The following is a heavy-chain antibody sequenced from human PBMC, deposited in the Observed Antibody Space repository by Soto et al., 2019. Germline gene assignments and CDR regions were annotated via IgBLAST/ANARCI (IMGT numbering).Heavy chain of an antibody. V-gene: IGHV3-21*01. J-gene: IGHJ4*02. D-gene: IGHD1-26*01. Sequence: GESLKISCAASGFTFSSYSMNWVRQAPGKGLEWVSSISSSSSYIYYADSVKGRFTISRVNAKNSLYLQMNSLRAEDTAVYYCARWDKVDYWGQGTLVTVSS. CDR2: ISSSSSYI. CDR1: GFTFSSYS. CDR3: ARWDKVDY.